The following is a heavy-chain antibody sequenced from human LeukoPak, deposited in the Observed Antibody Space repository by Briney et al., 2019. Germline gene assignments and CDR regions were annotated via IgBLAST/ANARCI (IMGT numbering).Heavy chain of an antibody. CDR3: ARDMYCTNGVCYPFDY. CDR1: GFTFSSYS. CDR2: ISSSSSTI. V-gene: IGHV3-48*01. Sequence: PGGSLRLSCAASGFTFSSYSMNWVRQAPGKGLEWVSYISSSSSTIYYADSVKGRFTISRDNAKNSLYLQMNGLRAEDTAVYYCARDMYCTNGVCYPFDYWGQGTLVTVSS. D-gene: IGHD2-8*01. J-gene: IGHJ4*02.